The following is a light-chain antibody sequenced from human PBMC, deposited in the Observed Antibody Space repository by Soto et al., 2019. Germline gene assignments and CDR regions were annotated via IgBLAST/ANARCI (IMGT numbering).Light chain of an antibody. V-gene: IGKV3-15*01. J-gene: IGKJ1*01. CDR2: RAS. Sequence: DIVLTQSPLSLPVTLGEPASISCRASQSVSTNLAWYQQRPGQAPRLLIYRASTRAAGVPARFSGSGSGTEFTLTISSLQPEDFATYYCLQDYNYPWTFGQGTKVDIK. CDR3: LQDYNYPWT. CDR1: QSVSTN.